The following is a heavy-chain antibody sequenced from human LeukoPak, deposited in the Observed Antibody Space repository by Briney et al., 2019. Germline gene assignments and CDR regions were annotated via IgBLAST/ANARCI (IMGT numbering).Heavy chain of an antibody. CDR1: GGSISSYY. Sequence: SETLSPTCTVSGGSISSYYWSWIRQPPGKGLEWIGYIYYSGSTNYNPSLKSRVTISVDTSKNQFSLKLSSVTAADTAVYYCARIMYGDDNAFDIWGQGTMVTVSS. CDR2: IYYSGST. V-gene: IGHV4-59*08. D-gene: IGHD4-17*01. J-gene: IGHJ3*02. CDR3: ARIMYGDDNAFDI.